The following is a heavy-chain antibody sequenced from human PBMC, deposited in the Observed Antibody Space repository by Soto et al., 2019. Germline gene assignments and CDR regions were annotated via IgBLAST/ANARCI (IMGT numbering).Heavy chain of an antibody. CDR3: AHRPYNGGSRPLDF. CDR2: IYWDDGK. Sequence: SGPTLVNPTQTLTLTCTFSGFSLTTTGVGVAWIRQPPGKALEWLALIYWDDGKRYSPSPSLKNRLTITKDTSKNQVVLTMANIDPMDTPTYYCAHRPYNGGSRPLDFWGKETLVTSPQ. J-gene: IGHJ4*02. V-gene: IGHV2-5*02. CDR1: GFSLTTTGVG. D-gene: IGHD2-8*01.